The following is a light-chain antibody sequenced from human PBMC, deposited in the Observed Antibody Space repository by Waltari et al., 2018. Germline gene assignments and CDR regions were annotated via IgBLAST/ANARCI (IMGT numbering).Light chain of an antibody. V-gene: IGKV3-15*01. CDR3: QQYTNWPPGYT. CDR1: QSVSTN. Sequence: EIVMTQSPVTLSVSPGERATLSCRASQSVSTNLAWYQQKPGQGPKLLIFGASTRATGISTRVSGSGSGTEFTLTISSLRSEDFAVYYCQQYTNWPPGYTFGQGTKLEIK. J-gene: IGKJ2*01. CDR2: GAS.